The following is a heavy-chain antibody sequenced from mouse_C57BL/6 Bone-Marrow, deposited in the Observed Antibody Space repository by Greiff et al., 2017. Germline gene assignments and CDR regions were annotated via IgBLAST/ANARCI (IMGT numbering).Heavy chain of an antibody. J-gene: IGHJ2*01. Sequence: VQLQQSGAELVKPGASVKLSCKASGYTFTEYTIHWVKQRSGQGLEWIGWFYPGSGSIKYNEKFKDKATLTADKSFSTVYMELIRLTAEGSAVYFCARHEEDYINPGPYYFYYWRQGTTLTVSS. CDR2: FYPGSGSI. CDR1: GYTFTEYT. CDR3: ARHEEDYINPGPYYFYY. V-gene: IGHV1-62-2*01. D-gene: IGHD2-13*01.